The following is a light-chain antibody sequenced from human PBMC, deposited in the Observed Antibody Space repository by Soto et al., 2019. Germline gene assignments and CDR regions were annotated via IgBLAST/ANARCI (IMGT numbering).Light chain of an antibody. Sequence: EIVMTQSPATLSVSPGERATLSCRASQSVSSNLAWYQQKPGQAPRLLIYDASNRATGIPARFSGSETWTDFTLTISSLEPEDSAVYYCQQRWSWPLTFGGGTKVDIK. CDR3: QQRWSWPLT. V-gene: IGKV3-11*01. CDR2: DAS. CDR1: QSVSSN. J-gene: IGKJ4*01.